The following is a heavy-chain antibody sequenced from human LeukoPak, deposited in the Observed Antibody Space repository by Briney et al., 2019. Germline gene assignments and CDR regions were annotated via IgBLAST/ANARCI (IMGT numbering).Heavy chain of an antibody. Sequence: ASVKVSCKASGGTFSSYAISWVRQAPGQGLEWMGGIIPIFGTANYAQKFQGRVTITADESTSTAYMELRSLRSDDTAVYYCARSDIAVAGKGYFDYWGQGTLVTVSS. CDR2: IIPIFGTA. V-gene: IGHV1-69*13. CDR1: GGTFSSYA. J-gene: IGHJ4*02. D-gene: IGHD6-19*01. CDR3: ARSDIAVAGKGYFDY.